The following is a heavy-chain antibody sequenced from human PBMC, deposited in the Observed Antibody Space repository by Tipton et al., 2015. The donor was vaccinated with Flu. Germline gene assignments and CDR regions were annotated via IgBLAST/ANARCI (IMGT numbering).Heavy chain of an antibody. D-gene: IGHD3-9*01. CDR1: GFTFSSYS. V-gene: IGHV3-21*01. J-gene: IGHJ6*03. CDR3: AREGGDYDILTGYSTHNYYYMDV. CDR2: ISSSSSYI. Sequence: GSLRLSCAASGFTFSSYSMNWVRQAPGKGLEWVSSISSSSSYIYYADSVKGRFTISRDNAKNSLYLQMNSLRAEDTAVYYCAREGGDYDILTGYSTHNYYYMDVWGKGTTVTVSS.